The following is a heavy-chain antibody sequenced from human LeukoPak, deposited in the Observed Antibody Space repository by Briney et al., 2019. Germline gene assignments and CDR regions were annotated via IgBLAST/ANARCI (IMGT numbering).Heavy chain of an antibody. D-gene: IGHD2-15*01. CDR1: GFTFSSYA. CDR2: ISGSGGST. CDR3: AKEQRRDVVRYFQH. V-gene: IGHV3-23*01. Sequence: GGSLTLSCAASGFTFSSYAMSWVRQAPGKGLEWVSAISGSGGSTYYADSVKGRFTISRDNSKNTLYLQKNSLRAEDTAVYYCAKEQRRDVVRYFQHWGQGTLVTVSS. J-gene: IGHJ1*01.